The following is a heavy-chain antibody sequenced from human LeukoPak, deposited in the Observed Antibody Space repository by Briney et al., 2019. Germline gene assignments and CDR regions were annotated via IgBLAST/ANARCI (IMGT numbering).Heavy chain of an antibody. V-gene: IGHV3-48*04. J-gene: IGHJ4*02. CDR1: GFTFSDYN. CDR2: ISSSSSTI. Sequence: GGSLRLSCAASGFTFSDYNMNWVRQAPGKGLEWVSYISSSSSTIYYADSVKGRFTISRDNAKNSLYLQMNSLRAEDTAVYYCACVVPAAIVDWGQGTLVTVSS. D-gene: IGHD2-2*02. CDR3: ACVVPAAIVD.